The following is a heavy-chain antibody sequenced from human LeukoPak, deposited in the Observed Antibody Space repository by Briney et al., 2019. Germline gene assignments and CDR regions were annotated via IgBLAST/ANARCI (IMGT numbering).Heavy chain of an antibody. CDR1: GFTFSSYS. Sequence: GGSLRLSCAASGFTFSSYSMNWVRQAPGKGLEWVSVIYSGGSTYYADSVKGRFTISRDNSKNTLYLQMNSLRIEDTAVYYCTKDRSYGCSYFDYWGQGTLVTVAS. CDR3: TKDRSYGCSYFDY. CDR2: IYSGGST. D-gene: IGHD5-18*01. J-gene: IGHJ4*02. V-gene: IGHV3-66*02.